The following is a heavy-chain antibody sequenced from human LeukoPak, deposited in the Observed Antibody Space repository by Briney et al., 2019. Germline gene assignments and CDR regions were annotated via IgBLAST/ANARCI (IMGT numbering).Heavy chain of an antibody. CDR3: ARHSGREVVRGVIIRGPFDY. D-gene: IGHD3-10*01. CDR2: IYYSGST. CDR1: GGSISSSSYY. V-gene: IGHV4-39*01. J-gene: IGHJ4*02. Sequence: SETLSLTCTVSGGSISSSSYYWGWIRQPPGTGLEWIGSIYYSGSTYYNPSLKSRVTISVDTSKNQFSLKLSSVTAADTAVYYCARHSGREVVRGVIIRGPFDYWGQGTLVTVSS.